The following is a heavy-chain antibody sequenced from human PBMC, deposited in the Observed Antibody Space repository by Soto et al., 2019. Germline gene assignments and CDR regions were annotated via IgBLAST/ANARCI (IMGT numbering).Heavy chain of an antibody. D-gene: IGHD1-1*01. CDR1: GFTFSSYG. J-gene: IGHJ4*02. CDR2: ISYDGGYK. V-gene: IGHV3-30*18. CDR3: AKWKGGFDY. Sequence: QVQLVEAGGGVVQPGRSLRLSCAASGFTFSSYGMHWVRQAPGKGLEWVAVISYDGGYKYYADSVKGRFTISRDNSKNTLYLQMNSLRAEDTAVYYCAKWKGGFDYWGRGTLVTVSS.